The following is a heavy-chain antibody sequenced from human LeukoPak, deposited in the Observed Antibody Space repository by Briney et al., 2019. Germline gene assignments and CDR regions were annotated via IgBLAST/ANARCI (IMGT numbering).Heavy chain of an antibody. V-gene: IGHV4-61*01. CDR3: ARGGQLTPDY. D-gene: IGHD5-18*01. J-gene: IGHJ4*02. CDR1: GGSVSSGSYY. CDR2: IYYSGGST. Sequence: SETLSLTCTVSGGSVSSGSYYWSWIRQPPGKGLEWIGYIYYSGGSTNHNPSLKSRVSMSVDTSKNQFSLKLSSVTAADTAVYYCARGGQLTPDYWGQGNLVTVSS.